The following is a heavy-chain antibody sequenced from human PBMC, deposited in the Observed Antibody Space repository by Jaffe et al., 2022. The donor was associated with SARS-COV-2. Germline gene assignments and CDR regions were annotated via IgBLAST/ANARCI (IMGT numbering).Heavy chain of an antibody. Sequence: EVQLVESGGGLVQPGGSLRLSCAASGLTLTGYWMNWFRQAPGMGLEWVASIKPDGTEKNYLDSVKGRFTISRDNAEHSLSLQMNSLRAEDTAVYYCARDAHRGGDLDYWGQGALVTVSS. D-gene: IGHD6-25*01. CDR1: GLTLTGYW. J-gene: IGHJ4*02. V-gene: IGHV3-7*01. CDR3: ARDAHRGGDLDY. CDR2: IKPDGTEK.